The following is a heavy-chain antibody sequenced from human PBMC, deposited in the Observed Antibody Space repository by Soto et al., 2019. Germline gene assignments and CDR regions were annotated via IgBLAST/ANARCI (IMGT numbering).Heavy chain of an antibody. Sequence: LSLTCAVSGGSISSSNWWSWVRQPPGKGLEWIGEIYHSGSTNYNPSLKSRVTISVDKSKNQFSLKLSSVTAADTAVYYCARDRRVYYGSGSASPLYYYYGMDFWGQGTTVTVSS. CDR1: GGSISSSNW. CDR2: IYHSGST. V-gene: IGHV4-4*02. CDR3: ARDRRVYYGSGSASPLYYYYGMDF. J-gene: IGHJ6*02. D-gene: IGHD3-10*01.